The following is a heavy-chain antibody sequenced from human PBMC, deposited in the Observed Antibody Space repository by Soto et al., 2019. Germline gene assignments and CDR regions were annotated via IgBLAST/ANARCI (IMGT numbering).Heavy chain of an antibody. CDR1: GGSFSGYY. CDR3: ARLRRYFDWFVDY. CDR2: INHSGST. V-gene: IGHV4-34*01. D-gene: IGHD3-9*01. J-gene: IGHJ4*02. Sequence: PSETLSLTCAVYGGSFSGYYWSWIRQPPGKGLEWIGEINHSGSTNYNPSLKSRVTISVDTSKNQFSLKLSSVTAADTAVYYCARLRRYFDWFVDYWGQGPLVTVSS.